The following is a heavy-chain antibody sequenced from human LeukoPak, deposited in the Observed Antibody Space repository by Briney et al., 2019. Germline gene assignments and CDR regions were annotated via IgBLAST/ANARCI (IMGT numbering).Heavy chain of an antibody. CDR1: GLTFSSYG. D-gene: IGHD7-27*01. Sequence: PGGSLRLSCAASGLTFSSYGMHWVRQAPGKGLEWVAVIWYDGSNKYYADSVKGRFTISRDNSKNTLYLQMNSLRAEDTAVYYCAKSGPQLGYFDYWGQGTLVTVSS. V-gene: IGHV3-33*06. CDR3: AKSGPQLGYFDY. CDR2: IWYDGSNK. J-gene: IGHJ4*02.